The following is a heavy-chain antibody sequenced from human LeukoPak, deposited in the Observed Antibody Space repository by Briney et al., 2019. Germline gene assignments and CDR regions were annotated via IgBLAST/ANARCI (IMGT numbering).Heavy chain of an antibody. J-gene: IGHJ4*02. CDR3: ASDSSGYFSF. V-gene: IGHV3-74*01. CDR2: INSDGSST. CDR1: GFTFSSYW. Sequence: GGSLRLSCAASGFTFSSYWMHWVRHAPGKGLVWVSRINSDGSSTNYADSVKGRFTIFRDNAKNTLYLQLNSLRAEDTAVYYCASDSSGYFSFWGQGTLVTASS. D-gene: IGHD3-22*01.